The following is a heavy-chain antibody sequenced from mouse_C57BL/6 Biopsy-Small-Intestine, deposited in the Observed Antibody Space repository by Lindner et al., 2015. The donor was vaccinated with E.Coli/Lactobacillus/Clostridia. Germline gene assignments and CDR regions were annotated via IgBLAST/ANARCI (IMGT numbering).Heavy chain of an antibody. J-gene: IGHJ2*01. Sequence: VQLQESGPEVVKPGASVKMSCKASGYTFTSYVMHWVKQKPGQGLEWIGYIDPYSDDSKYNEKFKGKATLTSDRSSSTAYMELNSVTSEDSAVYYCARGSNYFDYWGQGTTLTVSS. CDR1: GYTFTSYV. CDR3: ARGSNYFDY. V-gene: IGHV1-14*01. D-gene: IGHD5-1*01. CDR2: IDPYSDDS.